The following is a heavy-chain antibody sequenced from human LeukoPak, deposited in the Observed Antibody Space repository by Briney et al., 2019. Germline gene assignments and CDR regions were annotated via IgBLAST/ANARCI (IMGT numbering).Heavy chain of an antibody. CDR2: FDPEDGET. CDR1: GYTLTELS. D-gene: IGHD3-9*01. Sequence: ASVKVSCKVSGYTLTELSMHWVRQAPGKGLEWMGGFDPEDGETIYAQKFQGRVTMTEDTPTDTAYMELSSLRSEDTALYYCATTRGNYDILTGYYIWKFDAFDIWGQGTMVTVSS. V-gene: IGHV1-24*01. CDR3: ATTRGNYDILTGYYIWKFDAFDI. J-gene: IGHJ3*02.